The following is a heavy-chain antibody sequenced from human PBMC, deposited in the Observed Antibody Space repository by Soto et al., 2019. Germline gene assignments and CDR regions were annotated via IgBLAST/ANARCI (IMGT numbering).Heavy chain of an antibody. D-gene: IGHD2-15*01. CDR3: AKEVFAAAYAATSAFDL. CDR1: GFTFSSHA. V-gene: IGHV3-23*01. J-gene: IGHJ4*02. Sequence: GGSLRLSCAASGFTFSSHAMVWLRQAPGTGPEWVAFVDGSGYDTSYAESVKGRFTVSRDNSENSLFLHMSSLRAEDTGRYFCAKEVFAAAYAATSAFDLWGQGTLVTSPQ. CDR2: VDGSGYDT.